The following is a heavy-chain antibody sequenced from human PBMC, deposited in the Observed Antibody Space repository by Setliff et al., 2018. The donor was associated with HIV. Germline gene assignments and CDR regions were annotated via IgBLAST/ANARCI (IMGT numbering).Heavy chain of an antibody. CDR1: GYSFINYG. Sequence: ASVKVSCKASGYSFINYGISWVRRAPGQGLEWMGWISAYTGHTDYASRLLGRVTLTTDTSTSTAYMELRSLSSDDTAVYFCARRDEEWLAPDAFDIWGQGTMVTVSS. J-gene: IGHJ3*02. D-gene: IGHD6-19*01. V-gene: IGHV1-18*01. CDR3: ARRDEEWLAPDAFDI. CDR2: ISAYTGHT.